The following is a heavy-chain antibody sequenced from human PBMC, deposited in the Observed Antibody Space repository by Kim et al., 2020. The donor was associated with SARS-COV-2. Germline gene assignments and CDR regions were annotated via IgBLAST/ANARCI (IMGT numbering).Heavy chain of an antibody. J-gene: IGHJ3*01. CDR1: GDSISSDDYY. V-gene: IGHV4-30-4*01. CDR2: ISYSGVT. Sequence: SETLSLTCTVSGDSISSDDYYWSWVRQPPGAGLEWIGYISYSGVTYFNPSLKSRLTISVGSSNNEFYLYLRSVTAADTAVYYCSRGGTTSGGEDKFEFWG. D-gene: IGHD2-8*02. CDR3: SRGGTTSGGEDKFEF.